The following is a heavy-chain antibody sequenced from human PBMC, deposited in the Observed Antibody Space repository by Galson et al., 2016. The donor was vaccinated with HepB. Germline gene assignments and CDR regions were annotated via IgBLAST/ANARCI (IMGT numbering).Heavy chain of an antibody. V-gene: IGHV4-39*01. D-gene: IGHD2/OR15-2a*01. CDR3: ARRTEFLFYFDF. CDR2: VYHHGNA. Sequence: ETLSLTCTVSGDSIKNYDYYWAWIRQAPGKGLEWIGTVYHHGNANSSPSLKSRATISVDPSTNQFSLKLTSVTAADTAVYFCARRTEFLFYFDFWGQGALVTVSS. CDR1: GDSIKNYDYY. J-gene: IGHJ4*02.